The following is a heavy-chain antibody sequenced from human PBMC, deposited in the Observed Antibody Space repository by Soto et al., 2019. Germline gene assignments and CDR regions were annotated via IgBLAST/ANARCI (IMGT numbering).Heavy chain of an antibody. CDR1: GFTFSSYS. CDR2: ISSSSSYI. V-gene: IGHV3-21*01. CDR3: ARDRVVVAASPFDY. J-gene: IGHJ4*02. D-gene: IGHD2-15*01. Sequence: GGSLRLSCAASGFTFSSYSMNWVRQAPGKGLEWVSSISSSSSYIYYADSVKGRFTISRDNAKNSLYLQMNSLRAEDTAVYYCARDRVVVAASPFDYWGQGTLVTVSS.